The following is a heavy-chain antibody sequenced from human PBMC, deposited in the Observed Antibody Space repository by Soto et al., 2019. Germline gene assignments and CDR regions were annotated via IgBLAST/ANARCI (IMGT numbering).Heavy chain of an antibody. CDR1: GGTFSSYA. CDR3: AVGDVAARNYYYGMDV. CDR2: TIPIFGTA. V-gene: IGHV1-69*13. J-gene: IGHJ6*02. Sequence: TSVKVCCKASGGTFSSYAISWVRQATGQGLEWMGGTIPIFGTANYAQKFQGRVTITADESTSTAYMELSSLRSEDTAVYYCAVGDVAARNYYYGMDVWGQGTTVTVSS. D-gene: IGHD6-6*01.